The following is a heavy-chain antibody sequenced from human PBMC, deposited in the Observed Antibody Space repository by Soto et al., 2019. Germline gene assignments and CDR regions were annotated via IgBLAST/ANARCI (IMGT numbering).Heavy chain of an antibody. D-gene: IGHD2-15*01. CDR3: AKDLGGGGSFSLYYYYGMDV. CDR1: GFTFSSYG. Sequence: GGSLRLSCAASGFTFSSYGMHWVRQAPGKGLEWVAVISYDGSNKYYADSVKGRFTISRDNSKNTLYLQMNSLRAEDTAVYYCAKDLGGGGSFSLYYYYGMDVWGEGTTVTVSS. V-gene: IGHV3-30*18. J-gene: IGHJ6*04. CDR2: ISYDGSNK.